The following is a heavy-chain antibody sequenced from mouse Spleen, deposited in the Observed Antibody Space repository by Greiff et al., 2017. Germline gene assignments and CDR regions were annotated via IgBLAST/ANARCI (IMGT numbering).Heavy chain of an antibody. CDR2: INPGDGDT. Sequence: VQLQQSGAELVKPGASVKISCKASGYAFSSYWMHWVKQRPGKGLEWIGQINPGDGDTNYNGKFKGKATLTADKSSSTAYMQLSSLTSEDTAVYFCARGVGGAMDYWGQGTSVTVSS. CDR3: ARGVGGAMDY. CDR1: GYAFSSYW. J-gene: IGHJ4*01. D-gene: IGHD1-1*01. V-gene: IGHV1-80*01.